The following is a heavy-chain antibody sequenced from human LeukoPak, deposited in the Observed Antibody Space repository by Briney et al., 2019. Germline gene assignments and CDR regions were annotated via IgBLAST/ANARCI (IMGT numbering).Heavy chain of an antibody. D-gene: IGHD2-2*01. V-gene: IGHV3-11*01. CDR1: GFTFSDYN. J-gene: IGHJ5*02. CDR2: ISSSGSTI. CDR3: ARVGPIVVVPAATPYLEYNWFDP. Sequence: GGSLRLSCAASGFTFSDYNMSWIRQAPGKGLEWVSYISSSGSTIYYADSVKGRFTISRDNAKNSLYLRMNSLRAEDMAVYYCARVGPIVVVPAATPYLEYNWFDPWGQGTLVTVSS.